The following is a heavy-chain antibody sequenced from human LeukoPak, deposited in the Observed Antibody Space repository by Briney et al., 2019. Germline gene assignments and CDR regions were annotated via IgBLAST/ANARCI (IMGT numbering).Heavy chain of an antibody. J-gene: IGHJ4*02. CDR1: GYTFTSYD. V-gene: IGHV1-8*01. CDR3: ARGSPFTPDTRVNY. D-gene: IGHD2-15*01. CDR2: MNPNSGNT. Sequence: ASVKVSCKASGYTFTSYDINWVRQATGQGLEWMGWMNPNSGNTGYAQKFQGRVTMTRNTSISTAYMELSSLRSEDTAVYYCARGSPFTPDTRVNYWGQGTLVTVSS.